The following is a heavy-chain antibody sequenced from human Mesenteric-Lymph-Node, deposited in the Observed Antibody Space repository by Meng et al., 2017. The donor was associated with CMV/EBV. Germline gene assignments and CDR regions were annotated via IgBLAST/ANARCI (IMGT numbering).Heavy chain of an antibody. CDR2: INPSGGST. Sequence: TFNSYYMHWGRQAPGQRLEWMGIINPSGGSTTYAQKFQGRVTMTRDTSTSTVYMELSSLRSEDTAVYYCARESEVLIVGASTPEYFQHWGQGTLVTVSS. D-gene: IGHD1-26*01. CDR3: ARESEVLIVGASTPEYFQH. CDR1: TFNSYY. V-gene: IGHV1-46*02. J-gene: IGHJ1*01.